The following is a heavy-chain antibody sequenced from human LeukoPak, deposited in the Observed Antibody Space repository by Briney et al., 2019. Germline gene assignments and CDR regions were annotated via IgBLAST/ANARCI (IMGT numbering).Heavy chain of an antibody. CDR3: ATSLSSSWYPNWFDP. CDR1: GFTFSSYA. D-gene: IGHD6-13*01. CDR2: ISGSGGST. J-gene: IGHJ5*02. V-gene: IGHV3-23*01. Sequence: GGSLRLSWAASGFTFSSYAMSWVRQAPGKGLEWVSAISGSGGSTYYADSVKGRFTISRDNSKNTLYLQMNSLRAEDTAVYYCATSLSSSWYPNWFDPGGQGTLVTVS.